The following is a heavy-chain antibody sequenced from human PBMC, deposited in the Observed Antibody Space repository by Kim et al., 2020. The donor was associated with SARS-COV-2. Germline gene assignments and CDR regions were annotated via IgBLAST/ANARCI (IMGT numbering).Heavy chain of an antibody. D-gene: IGHD3-22*01. CDR1: GGTFSSYA. Sequence: SVKVSCKASGGTFSSYAISWVLQAPSQLLDWMGGMVPSCGTANYAQKFQGRVTITADESTSTAYMELSSLRSEDTAVYYCAISITMIVVESFYWGQGTLVTVSS. J-gene: IGHJ4*02. V-gene: IGHV1-69*13. CDR3: AISITMIVVESFY. CDR2: MVPSCGTA.